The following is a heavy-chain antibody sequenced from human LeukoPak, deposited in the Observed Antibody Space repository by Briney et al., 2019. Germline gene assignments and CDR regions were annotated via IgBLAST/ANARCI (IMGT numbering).Heavy chain of an antibody. CDR1: GYSFTSYW. CDR3: ARQHSSSSGWFDP. D-gene: IGHD6-6*01. CDR2: IYPGDSDT. V-gene: IGHV5-51*01. J-gene: IGHJ5*02. Sequence: GESLKISCKGSGYSFTSYWIGWVRQMPGKGLEWMGIIYPGDSDTRYSPSFQGQVTISADKSFSTAYLQWSSLKASDTAMYYCARQHSSSSGWFDPWGQGTLVTVSS.